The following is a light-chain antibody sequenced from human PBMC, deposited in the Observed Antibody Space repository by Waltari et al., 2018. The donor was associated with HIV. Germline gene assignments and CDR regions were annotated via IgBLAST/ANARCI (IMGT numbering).Light chain of an antibody. CDR3: AVWDDSLNGRV. CDR1: NSNIGSNT. CDR2: SND. V-gene: IGLV1-44*01. J-gene: IGLJ2*01. Sequence: QSVLTQPPSASGTPGKRFTISCSGGNSNIGSNTVNGYRQLPGTPPNFLIKSNDQRPSGVPDLFSGSKSGTSASLAISGLQSEDEADYYCAVWDDSLNGRVFGGGTKLTVL.